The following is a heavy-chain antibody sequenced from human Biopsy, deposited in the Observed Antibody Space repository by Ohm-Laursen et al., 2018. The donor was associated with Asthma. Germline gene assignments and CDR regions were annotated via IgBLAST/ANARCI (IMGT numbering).Heavy chain of an antibody. CDR1: GFSLSSSGAN. D-gene: IGHD1-14*01. Sequence: TQTLTLTCSFSGFSLSSSGANVNWIRQPPGKALEWLARIDWEEDKFYSTSLRTRLTISKGSSEDQVVLTMTNMGPVDTATHYCTRHNDYWGPGILVTVSS. J-gene: IGHJ4*02. CDR2: IDWEEDK. V-gene: IGHV2-70*04. CDR3: TRHNDY.